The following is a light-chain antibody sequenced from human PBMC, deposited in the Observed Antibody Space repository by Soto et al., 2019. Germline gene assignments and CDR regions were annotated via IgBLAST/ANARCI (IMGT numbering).Light chain of an antibody. Sequence: SFLSHPPSCSESPSHRFTISCSGSSSNIVNNAVNWYQQLPGKAPKLLIYYDDLLPSGVSGRFSGSKSGTSASLAISGLHPADEAAYSCADWDESLNGYVFGTGTKVTAL. J-gene: IGLJ1*01. CDR2: YDD. CDR3: ADWDESLNGYV. CDR1: SSNIVNNA. V-gene: IGLV1-36*01.